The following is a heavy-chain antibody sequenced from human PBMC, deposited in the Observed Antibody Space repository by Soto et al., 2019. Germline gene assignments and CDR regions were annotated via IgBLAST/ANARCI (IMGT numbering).Heavy chain of an antibody. Sequence: ASVKVSCKVSGYTLTELSMHCVRQAPGKGLEWMGGFDPEDGETIYAQKFQGRVTMTEDTSTDTAYMELSSLRSEDTAVYYCATDDSSGWAFDYWGQGTLVTVSS. CDR2: FDPEDGET. CDR1: GYTLTELS. CDR3: ATDDSSGWAFDY. V-gene: IGHV1-24*01. J-gene: IGHJ4*02. D-gene: IGHD6-19*01.